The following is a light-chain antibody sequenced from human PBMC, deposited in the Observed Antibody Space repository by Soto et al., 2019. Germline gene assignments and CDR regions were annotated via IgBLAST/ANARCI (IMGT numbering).Light chain of an antibody. V-gene: IGKV3-20*01. J-gene: IGKJ1*01. Sequence: EIVLTQSPGTLSLSPGERGTLSCRASQSVSNNYLAWYQQKPGQAPRLLIYVASNRATGIPDRFSGSGSGTDFTLTISRLEPEDFAVYYCQQYGSSGTFGQGTKVDIK. CDR1: QSVSNNY. CDR2: VAS. CDR3: QQYGSSGT.